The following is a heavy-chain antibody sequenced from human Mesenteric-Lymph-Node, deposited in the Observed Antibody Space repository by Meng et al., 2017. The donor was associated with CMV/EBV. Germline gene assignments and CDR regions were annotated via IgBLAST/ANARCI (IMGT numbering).Heavy chain of an antibody. V-gene: IGHV1-69*05. CDR1: GGACSSEP. Sequence: GGACSSEPNRWGLQAPVQMLEGRGGIIHICGTTSDAQKFEGRVKITTDEATSTAYMELSSLRAEDTAVYYCARERGGNSEDYFDYWGQGTLVTVSS. CDR3: ARERGGNSEDYFDY. J-gene: IGHJ4*02. CDR2: IIHICGTT. D-gene: IGHD4-23*01.